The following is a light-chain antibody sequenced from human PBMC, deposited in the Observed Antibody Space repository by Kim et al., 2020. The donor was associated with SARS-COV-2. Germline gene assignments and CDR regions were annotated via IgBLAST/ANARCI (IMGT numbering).Light chain of an antibody. CDR3: QKYDRAPWT. CDR2: VAS. Sequence: ASVGDRVTITCRASQGISSSLAWYQQNPGKVPRLLIYVASALQSGVPSRFSGSGSGTDFTLTISSLQPEDVATYYCQKYDRAPWTFGQGTKVDIK. CDR1: QGISSS. V-gene: IGKV1-27*01. J-gene: IGKJ1*01.